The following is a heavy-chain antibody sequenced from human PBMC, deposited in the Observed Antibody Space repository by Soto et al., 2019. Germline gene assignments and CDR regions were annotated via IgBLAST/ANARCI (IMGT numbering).Heavy chain of an antibody. CDR1: GFTFSSYS. CDR3: AREDVHSYGQFYYYYYGMDV. J-gene: IGHJ6*02. D-gene: IGHD5-18*01. Sequence: LRLSCAASGFTFSSYSMNWVRQAPGKGLEWVSSISSSSSYIYYADSVKGRFTISRDNAKNSLYLQMNSLRAEDTAVYYCAREDVHSYGQFYYYYYGMDVWGQGTTVTVSS. CDR2: ISSSSSYI. V-gene: IGHV3-21*01.